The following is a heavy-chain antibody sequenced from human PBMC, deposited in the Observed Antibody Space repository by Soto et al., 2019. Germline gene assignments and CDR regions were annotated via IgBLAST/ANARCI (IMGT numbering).Heavy chain of an antibody. D-gene: IGHD6-6*01. CDR3: ARGSSIAGLYYGMDV. CDR1: GGSISSSGYY. CDR2: NYYSGIT. J-gene: IGHJ6*02. Sequence: SETLSLTCTVSGGSISSSGYYWTWIRQHPGKGLEWIGYNYYSGITYYNPSLKSRVIISLETSKNQFSLKLSSVTAADTAVYYCARGSSIAGLYYGMDVWGQGTTVTVSS. V-gene: IGHV4-31*03.